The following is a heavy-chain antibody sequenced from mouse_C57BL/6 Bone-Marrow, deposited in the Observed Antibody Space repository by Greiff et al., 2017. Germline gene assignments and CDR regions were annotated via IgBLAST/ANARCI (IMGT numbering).Heavy chain of an antibody. V-gene: IGHV1-69*01. CDR3: ARRDYSNSYYFDY. CDR1: GYTFTSYW. CDR2: IDPSDSYT. J-gene: IGHJ2*01. D-gene: IGHD2-5*01. Sequence: QVQLQQPGAELVMPGASVSLSCKASGYTFTSYWMHWVKQRPGQGLEWIGEIDPSDSYTNYNQKFKGKSTLTVDKSSSTAYMQRSSLTSEDSAVYYCARRDYSNSYYFDYWGQGTTLTVSS.